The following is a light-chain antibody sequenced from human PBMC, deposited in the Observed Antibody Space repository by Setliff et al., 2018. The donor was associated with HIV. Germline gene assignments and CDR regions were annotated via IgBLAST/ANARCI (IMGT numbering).Light chain of an antibody. CDR2: DVS. J-gene: IGLJ2*01. Sequence: QSALAQPASVSGSPGQSITISCTGTSSDVGGYNYVSWYQQHPGKAPKLMIYDVSNRPSGVSNRFSGSKSGNTASLTISGLQAEDEADYYCCSYAGSSTFIFGGGTKVTVL. CDR1: SSDVGGYNY. CDR3: CSYAGSSTFI. V-gene: IGLV2-14*03.